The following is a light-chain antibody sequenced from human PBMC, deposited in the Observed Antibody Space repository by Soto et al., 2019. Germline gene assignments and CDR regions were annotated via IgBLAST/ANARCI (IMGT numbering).Light chain of an antibody. CDR2: EAS. CDR3: SLYTSENTYV. CDR1: STDFVSYNR. J-gene: IGLJ1*01. V-gene: IGLV2-18*01. Sequence: QSALTPPPSVSGSPGQSVTISCTGTSTDFVSYNRVSWYQQPPGTAPKLIIYEASNRPSGVPERFSGSKSGNTASLAIYGLQASDEADYYCSLYTSENTYVFGTGTKVTVL.